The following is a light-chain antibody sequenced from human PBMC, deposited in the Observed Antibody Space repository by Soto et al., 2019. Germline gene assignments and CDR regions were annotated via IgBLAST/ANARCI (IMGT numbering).Light chain of an antibody. CDR3: QQRSNWPIT. J-gene: IGKJ5*01. CDR1: QSVSSY. V-gene: IGKV3-11*01. CDR2: DAS. Sequence: EIVWTQSPASLCLSPGIRATLSCRASQSVSSYLAWYQQKPGQAPRLLIYDASNRATGIPARFSGSGSGTDFTLTISSLEPEDFAVYYCQQRSNWPITFGQGTRLEIK.